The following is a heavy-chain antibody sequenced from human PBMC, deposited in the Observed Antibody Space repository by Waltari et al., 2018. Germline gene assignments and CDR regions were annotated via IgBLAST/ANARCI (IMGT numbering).Heavy chain of an antibody. D-gene: IGHD6-13*01. V-gene: IGHV4-39*07. Sequence: QLQLRESGPGLLKPSETLSLTCSVSGDSIGSGYYYWGWIRQAPGQGLEWIGSIYFAVSTYYNPSLNSRLTISVDTSKNQFSLRLSSVTAADTAVYYWAREVGGSSWSTTPRGDAFDIWGQGTMVTVSS. CDR1: GDSIGSGYYY. CDR2: IYFAVST. CDR3: AREVGGSSWSTTPRGDAFDI. J-gene: IGHJ3*02.